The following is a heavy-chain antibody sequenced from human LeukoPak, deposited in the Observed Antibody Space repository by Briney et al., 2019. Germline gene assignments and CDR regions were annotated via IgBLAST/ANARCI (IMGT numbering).Heavy chain of an antibody. J-gene: IGHJ6*02. V-gene: IGHV1-8*01. CDR3: ARGVAVAGRYGMDV. CDR1: GYTFSRYD. Sequence: WASVKVSCKASGYTFSRYDINWVRQATGQGLEWRGWMNPNSVNTGYAQKFQGRVTMTRNTSISTVYMELSSLRSEDTAVYYCARGVAVAGRYGMDVWGQGTTVTVSS. CDR2: MNPNSVNT. D-gene: IGHD6-19*01.